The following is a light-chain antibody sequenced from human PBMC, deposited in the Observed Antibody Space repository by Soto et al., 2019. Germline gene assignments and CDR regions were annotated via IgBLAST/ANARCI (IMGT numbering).Light chain of an antibody. Sequence: DIPMTQSPSTLSASVGDRVTITCRARQGISNLLAWYQQKPGQVPKLLIYDASTLESGVSSRFSGSGSGTEFALTISGLQPDDFASYYCQQYNRFSLTFGGGTKVEIK. CDR2: DAS. CDR1: QGISNL. CDR3: QQYNRFSLT. J-gene: IGKJ4*01. V-gene: IGKV1-5*01.